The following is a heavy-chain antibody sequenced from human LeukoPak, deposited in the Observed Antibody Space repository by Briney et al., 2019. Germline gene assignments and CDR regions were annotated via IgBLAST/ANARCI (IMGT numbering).Heavy chain of an antibody. J-gene: IGHJ4*02. CDR3: ARAPDYDFWSGYSKPEFDY. D-gene: IGHD3-3*01. CDR2: ISAYNGNT. Sequence: ASVKVSCKASGYTFTSYGISWVRQAPGQGLEWMGWISAYNGNTNYAQKLQGRVTMTTDTSTSTAYMELRSLRSDDTAVHYCARAPDYDFWSGYSKPEFDYWGQGTLVTVSS. V-gene: IGHV1-18*01. CDR1: GYTFTSYG.